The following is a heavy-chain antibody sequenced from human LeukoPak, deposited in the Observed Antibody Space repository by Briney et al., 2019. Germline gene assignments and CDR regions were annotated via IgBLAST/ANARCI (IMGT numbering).Heavy chain of an antibody. CDR3: ARGLYDILTGYYFID. D-gene: IGHD3-9*01. J-gene: IGHJ4*02. CDR2: MNPNSGNP. CDR1: GYTFTSYD. Sequence: ASVKVSCKASGYTFTSYDINWVRPATGQGLEWMGWMNPNSGNPGYAQKFQGRVTMTRNTSISTAYMELSSLRSEDTAVYYCARGLYDILTGYYFIDWGQGTLVTVSS. V-gene: IGHV1-8*01.